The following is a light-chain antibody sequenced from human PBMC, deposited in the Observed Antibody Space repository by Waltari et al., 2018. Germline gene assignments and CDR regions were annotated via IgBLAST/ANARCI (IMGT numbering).Light chain of an antibody. CDR1: QSVSSY. J-gene: IGKJ1*01. V-gene: IGKV3-11*01. Sequence: PGERATLSCRASQSVSSYLAWYQQKPGQAPRLLIYDASNRATGIPARFSGSGSGTDFTLTISSLEPEDFAVYYCQQRSNWPTWTFGQGTKVEIK. CDR3: QQRSNWPTWT. CDR2: DAS.